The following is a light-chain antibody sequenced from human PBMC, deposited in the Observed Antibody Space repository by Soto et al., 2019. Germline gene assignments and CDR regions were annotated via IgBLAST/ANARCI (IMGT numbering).Light chain of an antibody. CDR2: DAS. Sequence: EIVMTQSPATLSVSPGGRVTLSCRASQSVSSSLAWYQQQPGQAPRLLIYDASTRATGIPARFSGSGSGREFTLTISSMQSEDFAVYFCQQYHDWPPFTFGPGTKVDV. CDR1: QSVSSS. J-gene: IGKJ3*01. V-gene: IGKV3-15*01. CDR3: QQYHDWPPFT.